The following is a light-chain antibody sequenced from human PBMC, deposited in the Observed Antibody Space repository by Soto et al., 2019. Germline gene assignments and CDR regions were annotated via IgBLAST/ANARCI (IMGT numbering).Light chain of an antibody. CDR3: QHFDDSLT. Sequence: EVVLTQSPGTLSLSPGERATLSCRASQSVDSSTLAWYQQKPGQAPRLLISGASKRATGTPDRFSGSGSGTDFTHTISRLEPEDFAVFYCQHFDDSLTFGGGTKVEIK. CDR2: GAS. V-gene: IGKV3-20*01. J-gene: IGKJ4*01. CDR1: QSVDSST.